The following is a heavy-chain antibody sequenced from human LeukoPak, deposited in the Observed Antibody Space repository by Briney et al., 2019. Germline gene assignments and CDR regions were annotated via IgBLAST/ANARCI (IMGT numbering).Heavy chain of an antibody. CDR1: GFTFSDYT. CDR2: IYYSGST. D-gene: IGHD3-22*01. V-gene: IGHV4-38-2*01. CDR3: ARPGYYYDSSGNFDY. J-gene: IGHJ4*02. Sequence: GSLRLSCAASGFTFSDYTMDWVRQAPGKGLEWIGSIYYSGSTYYNPTLKSRVTISVDTSKNQFSLKLSSVTAADTAVYYCARPGYYYDSSGNFDYWGQGTLVTVSS.